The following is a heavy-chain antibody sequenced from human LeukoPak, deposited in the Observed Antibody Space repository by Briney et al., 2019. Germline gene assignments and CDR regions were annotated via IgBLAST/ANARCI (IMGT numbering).Heavy chain of an antibody. D-gene: IGHD1-26*01. J-gene: IGHJ4*02. Sequence: PGGSLRLSCAASGFTFSSYSMNWVRQAPGKGLEWVSSISSSSSYIYYADSVKGRFTISRDNAKNSLYLQMNSLRAEDTAVYYCAKDHYARNSGYYFDYWGQGTLVTVSS. V-gene: IGHV3-21*04. CDR1: GFTFSSYS. CDR3: AKDHYARNSGYYFDY. CDR2: ISSSSSYI.